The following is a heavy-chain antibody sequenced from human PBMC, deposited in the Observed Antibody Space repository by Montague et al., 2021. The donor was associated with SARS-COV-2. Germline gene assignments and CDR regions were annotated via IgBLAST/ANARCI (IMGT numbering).Heavy chain of an antibody. D-gene: IGHD1-26*01. CDR2: VYYSRSS. J-gene: IGHJ4*02. Sequence: SETLSLTCTVSGDSVSHDFWTWIRQPPGKGLEWIGYVYYSRSSSYNPSLRGRLSIAVDTSKNQFSLRLSTVTAADTAIYYCVRDPAPSGSGTFYDYWGQGTLVAVSS. CDR1: GDSVSHDF. V-gene: IGHV4-59*02. CDR3: VRDPAPSGSGTFYDY.